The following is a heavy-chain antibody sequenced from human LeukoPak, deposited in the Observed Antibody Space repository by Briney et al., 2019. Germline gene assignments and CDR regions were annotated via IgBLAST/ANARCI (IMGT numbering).Heavy chain of an antibody. Sequence: PGGSLRLSCAASGFTFSSYAMSWIRQAPGKGLEWVSYISSSSSYTNYADSVKGRFTISRDNAKNSLYLQMNSLRAEDTAVYYCARYSHYYDSSGPQGYWGQGTLVTVSS. J-gene: IGHJ4*02. CDR2: ISSSSSYT. V-gene: IGHV3-11*06. CDR1: GFTFSSYA. D-gene: IGHD3-22*01. CDR3: ARYSHYYDSSGPQGY.